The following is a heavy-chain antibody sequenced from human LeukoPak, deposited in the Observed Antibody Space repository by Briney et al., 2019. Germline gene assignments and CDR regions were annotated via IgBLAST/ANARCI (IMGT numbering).Heavy chain of an antibody. CDR1: GFTFGSYW. CDR3: ARPMYYYDSSGPDY. V-gene: IGHV3-7*01. CDR2: IKQDGSEK. D-gene: IGHD3-22*01. Sequence: GRSLRLSCAASGFTFGSYWMSWVRQAPGKGLEWVANIKQDGSEKYYVDSVKGRFTISRDNANNSLYLQMNSLRAEDTAVYYCARPMYYYDSSGPDYWGQGTLVTVSS. J-gene: IGHJ4*02.